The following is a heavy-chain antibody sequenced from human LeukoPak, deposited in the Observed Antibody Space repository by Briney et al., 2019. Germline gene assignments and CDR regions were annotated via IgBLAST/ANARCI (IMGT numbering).Heavy chain of an antibody. D-gene: IGHD2-2*01. CDR2: IYTSGST. CDR1: GGSLSSGSYY. V-gene: IGHV4-61*02. CDR3: ARVVPASNWVDP. J-gene: IGHJ5*02. Sequence: SETLSLTCTVSGGSLSSGSYYWSWIRQPAGRGLEWIGRIYTSGSTNYNPSLKSRVTISVDTSKNQFSLKLSSVTAADTAVYYCARVVPASNWVDPWGQGTLVTVSS.